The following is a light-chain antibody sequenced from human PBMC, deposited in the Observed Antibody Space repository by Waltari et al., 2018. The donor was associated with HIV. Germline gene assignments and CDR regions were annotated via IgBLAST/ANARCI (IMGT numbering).Light chain of an antibody. Sequence: QSVLTQPHSASGTPRQRDSISCSGNKSNVGSNPINWYRQVPGTAPKFLMFSNDQRPSGVPDRFSGSKSGTSASLAIRGLKSEDEAGYYCAARDDSLNAWVFGGVTKVTVL. CDR1: KSNVGSNP. J-gene: IGLJ3*02. CDR3: AARDDSLNAWV. V-gene: IGLV1-44*01. CDR2: SND.